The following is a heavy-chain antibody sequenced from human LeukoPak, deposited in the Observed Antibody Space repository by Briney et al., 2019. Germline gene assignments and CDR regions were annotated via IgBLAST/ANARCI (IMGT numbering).Heavy chain of an antibody. J-gene: IGHJ5*02. D-gene: IGHD2-2*01. Sequence: SVKVSCKASGGTFSSYAISWVRQAPGQGLEWMGGIIPIFGTANYAQKFQGRVTNTTDESTSTAYMELGSLRSEDTAVYYCATSPPYCSSTSCYGGWFDPWGQGTLVTVSS. CDR1: GGTFSSYA. CDR2: IIPIFGTA. CDR3: ATSPPYCSSTSCYGGWFDP. V-gene: IGHV1-69*05.